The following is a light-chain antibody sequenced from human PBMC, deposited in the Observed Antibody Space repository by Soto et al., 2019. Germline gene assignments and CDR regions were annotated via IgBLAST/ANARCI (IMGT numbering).Light chain of an antibody. Sequence: DIQMTQSPSTLSASGGDRVTITCRASQSISSRLAWYQQKPGKAPKLLIYRASTLESGVPSRFSGSGSGTEFTLTISSLQPADFATYFCQEYDGHCAFGQGTKFEIK. V-gene: IGKV1-5*03. CDR2: RAS. CDR3: QEYDGHCA. CDR1: QSISSR. J-gene: IGKJ2*01.